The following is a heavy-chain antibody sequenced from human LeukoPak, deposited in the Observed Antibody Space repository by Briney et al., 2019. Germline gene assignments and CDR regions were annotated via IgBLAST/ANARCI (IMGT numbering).Heavy chain of an antibody. J-gene: IGHJ6*03. CDR3: ARDQGVTTVTSTRDYYYYMDV. D-gene: IGHD4-17*01. Sequence: ASVKVSCKASGYTFTSYAMNWVRQAPGQGLEWMGWINTNTGNPTYAQGFTGRFVFSSDTSVSTAYLQISSLKAEDTAVYYCARDQGVTTVTSTRDYYYYMDVWGKGTMVTVSS. CDR2: INTNTGNP. V-gene: IGHV7-4-1*02. CDR1: GYTFTSYA.